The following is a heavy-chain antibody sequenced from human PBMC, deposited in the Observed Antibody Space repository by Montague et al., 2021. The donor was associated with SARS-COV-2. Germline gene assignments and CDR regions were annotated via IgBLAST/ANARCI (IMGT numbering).Heavy chain of an antibody. J-gene: IGHJ6*02. V-gene: IGHV3-30*04. CDR3: ARYYCSSTSCPSRGMDV. CDR2: ISYDGSNK. CDR1: GFTFSSYA. D-gene: IGHD2-2*01. Sequence: SLRLSCAASGFTFSSYAMHWVHQAPGKGLEWVAVISYDGSNKYYADSVKGRFTISRDNSKNTLYLQMNSLRAEDTAVYHCARYYCSSTSCPSRGMDVWGQGTTVTVSS.